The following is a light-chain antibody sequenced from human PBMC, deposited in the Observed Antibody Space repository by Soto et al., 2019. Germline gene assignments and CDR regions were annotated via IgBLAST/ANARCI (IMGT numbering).Light chain of an antibody. J-gene: IGKJ5*01. CDR1: QSVNIY. V-gene: IGKV3-11*01. CDR3: QQYGSSHT. Sequence: EIVLPQSPATLSLSPGERATLSCRASQSVNIYLAWYQQKPGQAPRLLIYDASNRATGIPARFSGSGSGAYFNLTISRLEPADFGVYYCQQYGSSHTFGQGTLLEI. CDR2: DAS.